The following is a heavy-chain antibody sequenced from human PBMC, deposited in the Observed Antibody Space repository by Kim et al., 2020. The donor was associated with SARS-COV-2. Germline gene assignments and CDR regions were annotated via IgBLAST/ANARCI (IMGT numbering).Heavy chain of an antibody. V-gene: IGHV3-15*01. Sequence: TTDYAAPVKGRFTISRHDSKNTLYLQMNSLKTEDTAVYYCTTDHYGDYNYWGQGTLVTVSS. CDR2: TT. J-gene: IGHJ4*02. CDR3: TTDHYGDYNY. D-gene: IGHD4-17*01.